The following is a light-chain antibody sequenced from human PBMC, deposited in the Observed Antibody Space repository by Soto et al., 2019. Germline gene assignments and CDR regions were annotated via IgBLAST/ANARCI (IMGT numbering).Light chain of an antibody. Sequence: EIVMTQSPATLSVSPGERATLSCRASQSVSSNLAWYQQKPGQTPRLLIFGASTRATGIPARFSGSGSGTEFTLTISSPQSEDFAVYYCQQYNNWPPHFGQGTRLEI. CDR2: GAS. V-gene: IGKV3-15*01. J-gene: IGKJ5*01. CDR3: QQYNNWPPH. CDR1: QSVSSN.